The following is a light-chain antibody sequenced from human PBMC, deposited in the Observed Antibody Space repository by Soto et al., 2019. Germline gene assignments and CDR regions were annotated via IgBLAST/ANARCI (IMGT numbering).Light chain of an antibody. CDR1: SSDVGGYNH. CDR2: DVS. CDR3: SSYTTSNTRQIV. V-gene: IGLV2-14*03. Sequence: SVLTQPASVSGSPGQSITISCTGTSSDVGGYNHVSWYQHHPGKAPKLMIFDVSNRPSGVSNRFSGSKSGNTASLTISGLQPEDEADNYCSSYTTSNTRQIVFGTGTKVTVL. J-gene: IGLJ1*01.